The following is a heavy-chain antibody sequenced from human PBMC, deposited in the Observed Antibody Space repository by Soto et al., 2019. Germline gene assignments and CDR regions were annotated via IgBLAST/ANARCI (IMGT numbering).Heavy chain of an antibody. J-gene: IGHJ4*02. CDR2: ISGSGDNT. CDR3: AKNGPRSHYSSSSTDLDY. D-gene: IGHD6-6*01. Sequence: EVQLLESGGGLVQPGGSLRLSCAGSGFIFGTYGMSWVRQAPGKGLEWVSAISGSGDNTYYADSVKGRFTISRDNSKNTLYLQMNSLRAEDTAIYYCAKNGPRSHYSSSSTDLDYWGLGTLVTVS. CDR1: GFIFGTYG. V-gene: IGHV3-23*01.